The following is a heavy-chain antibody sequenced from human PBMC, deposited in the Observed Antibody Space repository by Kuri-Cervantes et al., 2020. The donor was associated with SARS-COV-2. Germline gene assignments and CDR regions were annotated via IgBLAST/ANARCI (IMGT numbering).Heavy chain of an antibody. CDR1: GFTFSSYS. CDR2: ISSSSSTI. V-gene: IGHV3-48*01. CDR3: ARDRGDFWSGSINY. J-gene: IGHJ4*02. D-gene: IGHD3-3*01. Sequence: GESLKISCAASGFTFSSYSMNWVRQAPGKGLEWVSYISSSSSTIYYADSVKGRFTISRDSAKNSLYLQMNSLRAEDTAVYYCARDRGDFWSGSINYWGQETLVTVSS.